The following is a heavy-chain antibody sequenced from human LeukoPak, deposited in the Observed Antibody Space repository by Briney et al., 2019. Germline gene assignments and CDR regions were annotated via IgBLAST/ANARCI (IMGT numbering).Heavy chain of an antibody. J-gene: IGHJ2*01. CDR3: ARDRTYWYFDL. CDR2: IYYSGST. Sequence: PSETLSLTRTVSGGSISSYYWSWIRQPPGKGLEWIGYIYYSGSTNYNPSLKSRVTISVDTSKNQFSLKLSSVTAADTAVYYCARDRTYWYFDLWGRGTLVTVSS. CDR1: GGSISSYY. V-gene: IGHV4-59*01.